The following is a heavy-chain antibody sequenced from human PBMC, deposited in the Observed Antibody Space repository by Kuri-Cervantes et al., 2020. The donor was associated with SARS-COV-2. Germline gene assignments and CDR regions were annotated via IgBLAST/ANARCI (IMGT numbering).Heavy chain of an antibody. CDR1: GFTFSDYY. Sequence: GGSLRLSCTASGFTFSDYYMSWIRQAPGKGLEWVSYISSSSSYTNYADSVKGRFTISRDNAKNSLYLQMNSLRAEDTAVYYCASFGSGWYDDAFDIWGQGTMVTVSS. D-gene: IGHD6-19*01. CDR3: ASFGSGWYDDAFDI. V-gene: IGHV3-11*03. CDR2: ISSSSSYT. J-gene: IGHJ3*02.